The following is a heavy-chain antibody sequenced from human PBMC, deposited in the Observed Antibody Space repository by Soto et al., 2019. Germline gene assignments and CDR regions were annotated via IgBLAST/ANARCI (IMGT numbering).Heavy chain of an antibody. J-gene: IGHJ4*02. D-gene: IGHD3-3*01. Sequence: ASGKPSWEDPCYTFTSSGISCGRQAPGQRLKGMGWISAYNGNTNYAQKLQGRVTMNTDTSTSTAYMELRSLGTDDTAVYYCARESGDYDFWSGYYTGYFDYWGQGTLVTVSS. V-gene: IGHV1-18*04. CDR2: ISAYNGNT. CDR1: CYTFTSSG. CDR3: ARESGDYDFWSGYYTGYFDY.